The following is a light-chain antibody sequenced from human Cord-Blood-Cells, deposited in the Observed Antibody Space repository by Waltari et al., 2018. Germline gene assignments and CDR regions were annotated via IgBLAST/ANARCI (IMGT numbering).Light chain of an antibody. CDR3: SSYTSSSTLVV. Sequence: QSALTQPASVSGSPGQSITISCTGPSSDVGGYNYVSWYQQHPGKAPKLMIYVVSNRPSGVSNRFSGSKSGNTASLTISGLQAEDEADYYCSSYTSSSTLVVFGGGTKLTVL. V-gene: IGLV2-14*01. CDR1: SSDVGGYNY. CDR2: VVS. J-gene: IGLJ2*01.